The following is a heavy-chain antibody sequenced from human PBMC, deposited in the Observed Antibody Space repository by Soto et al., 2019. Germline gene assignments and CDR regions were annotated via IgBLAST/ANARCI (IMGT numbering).Heavy chain of an antibody. CDR3: ARDEYQLLSSVSWFDS. Sequence: SETLSLTCTVSGGSISDDSYWSWIRQTPGKGLEWIGYIYHTGNTYYNPSLRSRVSISVDKSKSQFSLKLISVTAADTAVYFCARDEYQLLSSVSWFDSWGQGTLVTVYS. J-gene: IGHJ5*01. V-gene: IGHV4-30-4*01. CDR2: IYHTGNT. CDR1: GGSISDDSY. D-gene: IGHD2-2*01.